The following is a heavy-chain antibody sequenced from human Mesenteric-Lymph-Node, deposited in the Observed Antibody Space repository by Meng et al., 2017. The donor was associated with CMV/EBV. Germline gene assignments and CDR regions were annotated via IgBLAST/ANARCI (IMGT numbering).Heavy chain of an antibody. CDR1: GVGYSSYR. Sequence: ERLPSCAVALQRGHPRCRLFAVSGVGYSSYRILWCRCAPGQRVEWVAVISDDGSHTYYAYYVKRQFTVTIENSKSKLSLHLSSRRAKAAAVYYCARVKWGVASTTWGQGTLVTVSS. J-gene: IGHJ5*02. D-gene: IGHD7-27*01. CDR2: ISDDGSHT. V-gene: IGHV3-30*04. CDR3: ARVKWGVASTT.